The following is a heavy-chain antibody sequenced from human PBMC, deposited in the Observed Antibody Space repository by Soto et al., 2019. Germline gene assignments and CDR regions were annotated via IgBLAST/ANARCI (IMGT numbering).Heavy chain of an antibody. V-gene: IGHV3-30*04. CDR1: GFSISTYA. CDR3: ARRSFPYSGSPLEPWSDALDI. CDR2: ISYNGNNK. D-gene: IGHD1-26*01. J-gene: IGHJ3*02. Sequence: QVQLVESGGGVVQPGRSLRLSCAASGFSISTYALHWVRQAPGKGPEWVAIISYNGNNKHYADSVKGRFTISRDNSKNTVDLQMSSLRVEDTAMYYCARRSFPYSGSPLEPWSDALDIWGQGNMVTVSS.